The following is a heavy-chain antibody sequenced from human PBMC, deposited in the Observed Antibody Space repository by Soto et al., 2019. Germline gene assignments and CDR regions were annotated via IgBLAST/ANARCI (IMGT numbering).Heavy chain of an antibody. J-gene: IGHJ4*02. Sequence: GGSLRLSCAASGFTFSSYGMHWVRQAPGKGLEWVAVISYDGSNKYYADSVKGRFTISRDNSKNTLYLQMNSLRAEDTAVYYWARKLGPQDYWGQGTLVTVSS. V-gene: IGHV3-30*03. CDR3: ARKLGPQDY. CDR2: ISYDGSNK. CDR1: GFTFSSYG.